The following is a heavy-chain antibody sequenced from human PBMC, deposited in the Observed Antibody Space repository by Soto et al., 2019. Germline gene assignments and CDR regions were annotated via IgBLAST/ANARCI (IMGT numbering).Heavy chain of an antibody. CDR2: ISSGGNSI. CDR3: ATSVMAGTFDY. V-gene: IGHV3-11*01. Sequence: GWSLRLSCAASGFTFSDHYMNWVRQAPGKGLEWVSYISSGGNSIYYADSVRGRFTISRDNAKNSFYLQMDSLRADDTAVYYCATSVMAGTFDYLGQGTLVTVSS. D-gene: IGHD1-1*01. J-gene: IGHJ4*02. CDR1: GFTFSDHY.